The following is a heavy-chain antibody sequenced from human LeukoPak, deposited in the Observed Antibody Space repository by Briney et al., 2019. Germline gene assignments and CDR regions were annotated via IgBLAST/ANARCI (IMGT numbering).Heavy chain of an antibody. CDR2: IKQDGSEK. D-gene: IGHD3-9*01. V-gene: IGHV3-7*01. J-gene: IGHJ6*02. CDR3: ARGYYDILTGHPNCGMDV. Sequence: GGSLRLSCAASGFTFSSYWMSWVRQAPGKGLEWVANIKQDGSEKYYADSVKGRFTISRDNSKNTLYLQMNSLRAEDTAVYYCARGYYDILTGHPNCGMDVWGQGTTVTVSS. CDR1: GFTFSSYW.